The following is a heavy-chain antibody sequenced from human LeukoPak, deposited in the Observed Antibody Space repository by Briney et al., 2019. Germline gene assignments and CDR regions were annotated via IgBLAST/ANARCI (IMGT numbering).Heavy chain of an antibody. CDR3: ARVLESQWLVFDATLDY. D-gene: IGHD6-19*01. Sequence: GASVKVSCKASGYTFTSYAMNWVRQAPGQGLEWMGWINTNTGNPTYAQGFTGRFVFSLDTSVSTAYLQISSLKAEDTAVYYCARVLESQWLVFDATLDYWGQGTLVTVSS. V-gene: IGHV7-4-1*02. CDR1: GYTFTSYA. J-gene: IGHJ4*02. CDR2: INTNTGNP.